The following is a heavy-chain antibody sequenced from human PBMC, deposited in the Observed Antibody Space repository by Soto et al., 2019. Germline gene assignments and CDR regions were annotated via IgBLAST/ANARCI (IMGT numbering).Heavy chain of an antibody. J-gene: IGHJ5*02. D-gene: IGHD4-17*01. CDR2: IYSSGSPI. V-gene: IGHV3-48*02. CDR3: ARGGALRRTPVDP. CDR1: GFTFSDYT. Sequence: GGSLRLSCVTSGFTFSDYTMSWVRQAPGKGLVWLSYIYSSGSPIYYADSVKGRFTISRDNDKSILYLQMSSLRDEDTAVYYCARGGALRRTPVDPWGQGTLVTVSS.